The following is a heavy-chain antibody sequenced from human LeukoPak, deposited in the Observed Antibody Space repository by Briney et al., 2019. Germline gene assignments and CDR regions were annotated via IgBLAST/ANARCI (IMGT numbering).Heavy chain of an antibody. CDR2: ISGSGGST. V-gene: IGHV3-23*01. D-gene: IGHD3-9*01. CDR1: GFTFSSYA. CDR3: AKGTEYYDILTGYYLDQYYFDY. Sequence: PGGSLRLSCAASGFTFSSYAMSWVRQAPGKGLEWVSAISGSGGSTYYADSVNGRFTISRDNSKNTLYLQMNSLRAEDTAVYYCAKGTEYYDILTGYYLDQYYFDYWGQGTLVTVSS. J-gene: IGHJ4*02.